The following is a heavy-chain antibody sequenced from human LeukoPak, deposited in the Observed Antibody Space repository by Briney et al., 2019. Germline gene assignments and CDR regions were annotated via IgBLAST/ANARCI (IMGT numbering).Heavy chain of an antibody. V-gene: IGHV4-34*01. D-gene: IGHD6-19*01. CDR2: INHSGST. CDR3: ARGLAVAGYYFDY. CDR1: GGSFSGYY. Sequence: SETLSLTCAVYGGSFSGYYWSWIRQPPGKGLEWIGEINHSGSTNYNPSLKSRVTISVDTSKNQFSLKLSSVTAADTAVYYCARGLAVAGYYFDYRGQGTLVTVSS. J-gene: IGHJ4*02.